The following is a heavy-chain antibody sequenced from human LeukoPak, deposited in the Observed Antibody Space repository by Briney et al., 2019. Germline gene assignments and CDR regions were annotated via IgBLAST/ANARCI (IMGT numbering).Heavy chain of an antibody. D-gene: IGHD3-3*01. CDR3: ARTWYFDFWSGYYTYFDY. J-gene: IGHJ4*02. V-gene: IGHV1-46*01. CDR1: GYTFTTYY. CDR2: INPSGGST. Sequence: GASVKVSCKASGYTFTTYYMHWVRQAPGQGLEWMGIINPSGGSTSYAQKFRGRVTMTRDMSTSTVYMQLSSLRSEDTAVYYCARTWYFDFWSGYYTYFDYWGQGTLVTVSS.